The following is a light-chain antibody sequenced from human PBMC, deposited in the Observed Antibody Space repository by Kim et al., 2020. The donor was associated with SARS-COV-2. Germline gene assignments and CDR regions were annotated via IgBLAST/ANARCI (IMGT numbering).Light chain of an antibody. Sequence: FPGERATRSCRGSQVVSSNLAWYQQKPGQATSLLIYGTSTRVTAIPATFSGSGSGTDFTLTISSMQSEDFAIYYCQQYKKWHPTFRQGARLEIK. J-gene: IGKJ5*01. CDR1: QVVSSN. V-gene: IGKV3-15*01. CDR2: GTS. CDR3: QQYKKWHPT.